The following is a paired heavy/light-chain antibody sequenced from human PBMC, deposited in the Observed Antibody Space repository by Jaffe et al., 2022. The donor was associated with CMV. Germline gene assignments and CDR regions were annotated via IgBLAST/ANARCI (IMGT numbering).Light chain of an antibody. CDR3: MQGTHSYT. CDR2: KVS. CDR1: QSLVYSDGNTY. Sequence: DVVMTQSPLSLPVTLGQPASISCRSSQSLVYSDGNTYLNWFQQRPGQSPRRLIYKVSNRDSGVPDRFSGSGSGTDFTLKISRVEAEDVGVYYCMQGTHSYTFGQGTKLEIK. J-gene: IGKJ2*01. V-gene: IGKV2-30*01.
Heavy chain of an antibody. V-gene: IGHV3-15*01. CDR2: IKSKTDGGTT. D-gene: IGHD2-2*01. CDR3: TTDWIPPIVVVPAATYYYGMDV. J-gene: IGHJ6*02. CDR1: GFTFSNAW. Sequence: EVQLVESGGGLVKPGGSLRLSCAASGFTFSNAWMSWVRQAPGKGLEWVGRIKSKTDGGTTDYAAPVKGRFTISRDDSKNTLYLQMNSLKTEDTAVYYCTTDWIPPIVVVPAATYYYGMDVWGQGTTVTVSS.